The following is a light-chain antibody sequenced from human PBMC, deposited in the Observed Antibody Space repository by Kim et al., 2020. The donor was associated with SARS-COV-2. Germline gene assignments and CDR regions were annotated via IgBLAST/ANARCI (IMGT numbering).Light chain of an antibody. CDR1: SLRNYY. Sequence: ALGPTVRITCQGDSLRNYYASWYQQKPRQAPVVVIYGKNDRPSGIPDPFSGSNSGNTASLTITGAQAEDEANYYCNSRDSSGNHLVFGGGTKLTVL. CDR3: NSRDSSGNHLV. V-gene: IGLV3-19*01. CDR2: GKN. J-gene: IGLJ3*02.